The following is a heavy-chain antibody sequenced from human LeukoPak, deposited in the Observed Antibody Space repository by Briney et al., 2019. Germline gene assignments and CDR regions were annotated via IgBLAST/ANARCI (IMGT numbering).Heavy chain of an antibody. CDR3: ARDTNGWNDY. D-gene: IGHD2-8*01. J-gene: IGHJ4*02. Sequence: GGSLRLSCSASGFSFSSHWMTWVRQAPGKGLEWVANIKQDGSVKQYVGSVKGRFTISRDNAKNSLYLQMNSLRAEDTAVYYCARDTNGWNDYWGQGTLVTVSS. CDR1: GFSFSSHW. V-gene: IGHV3-7*01. CDR2: IKQDGSVK.